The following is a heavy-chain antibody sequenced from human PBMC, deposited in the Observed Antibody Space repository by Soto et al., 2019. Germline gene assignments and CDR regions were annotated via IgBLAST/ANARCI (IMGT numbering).Heavy chain of an antibody. V-gene: IGHV3-30-3*01. CDR1: GFTFSSYA. CDR3: AKGRSYGLFDY. D-gene: IGHD5-18*01. CDR2: ISYDGSNK. Sequence: ESGGGVVQPGRSLRLSCAASGFTFSSYAMHWVRQAPGKGLEWVAVISYDGSNKYYADSVKGRFTISRDNSKNTLYLQMNSLRAEDTALYYCAKGRSYGLFDYWGQGTLVTVSS. J-gene: IGHJ4*02.